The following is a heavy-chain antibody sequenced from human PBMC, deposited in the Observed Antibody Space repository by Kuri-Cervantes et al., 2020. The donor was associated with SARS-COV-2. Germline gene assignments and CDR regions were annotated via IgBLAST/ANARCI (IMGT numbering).Heavy chain of an antibody. Sequence: GSLRLSCSVSGASISTSSYYWGWIRQPPGKGLEWIGSIYYSGSTYYNPSLKSRVTISVDTSKNQFSLKLSSVTAADTAVYYCARDQATYDFWSGYNYYYGMDVWGQGTTVTVSS. V-gene: IGHV4-39*02. D-gene: IGHD3-3*01. J-gene: IGHJ6*02. CDR2: IYYSGST. CDR3: ARDQATYDFWSGYNYYYGMDV. CDR1: GASISTSSYY.